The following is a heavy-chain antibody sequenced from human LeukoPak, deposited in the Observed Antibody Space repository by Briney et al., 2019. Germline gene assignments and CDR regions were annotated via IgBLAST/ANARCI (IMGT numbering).Heavy chain of an antibody. Sequence: KSGGSLRLSCAASGFTFSRFGMHWVRQAPGKRLEWVAVISYDGSTKYYADSVRGRFTISRDNSKNTLYLQMNSLRAEDTAVYYCARENPPFSSGWSSNLLYWGQGTLVTVSS. CDR1: GFTFSRFG. J-gene: IGHJ4*02. CDR3: ARENPPFSSGWSSNLLY. CDR2: ISYDGSTK. V-gene: IGHV3-30*03. D-gene: IGHD6-19*01.